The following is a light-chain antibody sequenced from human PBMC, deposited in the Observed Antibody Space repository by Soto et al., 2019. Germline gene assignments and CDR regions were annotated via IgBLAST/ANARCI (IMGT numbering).Light chain of an antibody. CDR3: SSCTSSSTPV. Sequence: LTQPASVSGSPGQSIAISCTGTSSDVGGYNYVSWYQQHPGKAPKLMIYEVSNRPSGVSNRFSGSKSGNTASLTISGLQAEDEAEYYCSSCTSSSTPVFGTGTKVTVL. CDR2: EVS. V-gene: IGLV2-14*01. CDR1: SSDVGGYNY. J-gene: IGLJ1*01.